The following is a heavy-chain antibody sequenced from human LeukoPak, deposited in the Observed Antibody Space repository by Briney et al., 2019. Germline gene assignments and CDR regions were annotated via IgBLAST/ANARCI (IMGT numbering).Heavy chain of an antibody. J-gene: IGHJ6*02. V-gene: IGHV1-69*13. CDR2: IIPIFGTA. CDR3: SGYYFYYYGMDV. D-gene: IGHD3-22*01. Sequence: SVKVSCKASGGTFSSYAISWVRQAPGQGLEWMGGIIPIFGTANYAQKFQGRVTITADESTSTAYMELSSLRSEDTAVYYCSGYYFYYYGMDVWGQGTTVTVSS. CDR1: GGTFSSYA.